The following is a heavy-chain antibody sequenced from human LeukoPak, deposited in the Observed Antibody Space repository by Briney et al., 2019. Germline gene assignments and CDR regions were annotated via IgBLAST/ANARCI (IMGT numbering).Heavy chain of an antibody. V-gene: IGHV1-18*01. Sequence: ASVKVSCKASGYTFTSYGISWVRQAPGQGLEWMGWISAYNGNTNYVQKLQGRVTMTTDTSTSTAYMELRGLRSDDTAVYYCARENSYYYGMDVWGQGTTVTVSS. CDR3: ARENSYYYGMDV. CDR2: ISAYNGNT. CDR1: GYTFTSYG. J-gene: IGHJ6*02.